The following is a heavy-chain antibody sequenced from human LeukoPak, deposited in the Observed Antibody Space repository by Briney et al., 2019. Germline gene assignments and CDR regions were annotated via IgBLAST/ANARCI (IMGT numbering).Heavy chain of an antibody. CDR2: INPSGGST. D-gene: IGHD3-22*01. Sequence: ASVKVSCKASGYTFTSYYMHWVRQAPGQGLEWMGIINPSGGSTSYAQKFQGRVTMTRDMSTSTVYMELSSLRSEDTAVYYCARFRSGYYYADAFDIWGQGTMVTVSS. V-gene: IGHV1-46*01. CDR1: GYTFTSYY. CDR3: ARFRSGYYYADAFDI. J-gene: IGHJ3*02.